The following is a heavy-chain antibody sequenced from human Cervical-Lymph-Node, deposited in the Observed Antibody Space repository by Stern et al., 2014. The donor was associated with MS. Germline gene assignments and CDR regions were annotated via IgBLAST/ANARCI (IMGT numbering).Heavy chain of an antibody. CDR1: GGSVSSTNW. V-gene: IGHV4-4*02. CDR2: IYHSGAS. D-gene: IGHD2/OR15-2a*01. J-gene: IGHJ2*01. CDR3: ARERQQYCNSEGCSYWYFDL. Sequence: QLQLQESGPGLVKPSGTLSLTCAVSGGSVSSTNWWSWVRQSPGKGLEWIGNIYHSGASNYRPSLRSRGSISLDNSKNHLSLHLTSVTAADTAVYYCARERQQYCNSEGCSYWYFDLWGRGTLVTVSS.